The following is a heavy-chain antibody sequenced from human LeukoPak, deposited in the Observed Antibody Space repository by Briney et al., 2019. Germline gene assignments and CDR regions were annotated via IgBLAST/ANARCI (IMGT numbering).Heavy chain of an antibody. CDR1: GFTFGGYD. D-gene: IGHD2/OR15-2a*01. CDR2: ISGSGSSS. V-gene: IGHV3-23*01. CDR3: AKGFSPFDY. J-gene: IGHJ4*02. Sequence: GGSLRLSCAATGFTFGGYDMGWVRQAPGKGLEWVSVISGSGSSSYYADSVKGRFTISRDNSKNTLHLQMNSLRAEDTAVYYCAKGFSPFDYWGQGTLVTVSS.